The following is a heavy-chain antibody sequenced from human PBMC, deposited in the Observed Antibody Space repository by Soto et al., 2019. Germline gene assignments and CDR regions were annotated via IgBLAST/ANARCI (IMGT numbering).Heavy chain of an antibody. CDR1: GFTFSNAW. Sequence: AGGSLRLSCAASGFTFSNAWMSWVRQAPGKGLEWVGRIKSKTDGGTTDYAAPVKGRFTISRDDSKNTLYLQMNSLKTEDTAVYYCTTAKAVDYGDPIDYWGQGTLVTVSS. V-gene: IGHV3-15*01. J-gene: IGHJ4*02. CDR2: IKSKTDGGTT. D-gene: IGHD4-17*01. CDR3: TTAKAVDYGDPIDY.